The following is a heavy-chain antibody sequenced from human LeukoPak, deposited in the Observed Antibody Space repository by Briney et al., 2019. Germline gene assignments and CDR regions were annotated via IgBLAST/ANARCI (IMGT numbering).Heavy chain of an antibody. Sequence: GASVKVSCKASGYTFTSYGISWVRQAPGQGLEWMGWISAYNGNTNYAQKLQGRVTMTTDTSTSTAYMELRSLRSDDTAVYYCARDQYSSSWYGTRLHNFDYWGQGTLVTVSS. V-gene: IGHV1-18*01. D-gene: IGHD6-13*01. CDR2: ISAYNGNT. J-gene: IGHJ4*02. CDR3: ARDQYSSSWYGTRLHNFDY. CDR1: GYTFTSYG.